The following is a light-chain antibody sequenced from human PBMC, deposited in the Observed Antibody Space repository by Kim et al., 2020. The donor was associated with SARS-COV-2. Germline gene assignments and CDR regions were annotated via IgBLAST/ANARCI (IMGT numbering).Light chain of an antibody. CDR2: GQN. CDR1: SLRTSY. CDR3: NSRDTSDNQWV. Sequence: ALGQTVTINCLGDSLRTSYASWYQLKPRQAPLLVLFGQNHRPSGIPARFSGSNSGNRSSLTITGAQAEDEADYYCNSRDTSDNQWVFGGGTKVTVL. J-gene: IGLJ3*02. V-gene: IGLV3-19*01.